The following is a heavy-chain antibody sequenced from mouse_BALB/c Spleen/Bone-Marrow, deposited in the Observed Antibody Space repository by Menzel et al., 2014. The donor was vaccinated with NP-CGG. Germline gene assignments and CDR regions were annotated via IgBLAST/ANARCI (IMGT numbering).Heavy chain of an antibody. J-gene: IGHJ2*01. V-gene: IGHV2-9*02. D-gene: IGHD1-1*01. CDR2: IWAGGST. Sequence: QVQLKDSGPGLVAPSQSLSITCTVSGFSLTSYGVHWVRQPPGKGLEWLGVIWAGGSTNYNSALMSRLSISKDNSKSQVLLKMNSLQTDDTAMYYCARDNYGSRVFDYWGQGTTLTVSS. CDR1: GFSLTSYG. CDR3: ARDNYGSRVFDY.